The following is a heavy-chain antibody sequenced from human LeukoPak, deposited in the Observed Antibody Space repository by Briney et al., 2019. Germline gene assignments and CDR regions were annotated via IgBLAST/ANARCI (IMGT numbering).Heavy chain of an antibody. Sequence: QPGGSLRLSCAASGFTFSSYSMNWDRQAPGKGLEWVSYISSSSSTIYYADSVKGRFTVSRDNAKNSLYLQMNRLRDEDTAVYYCAAEGMDVWGKGTTVTVSS. V-gene: IGHV3-48*02. CDR3: AAEGMDV. J-gene: IGHJ6*04. CDR1: GFTFSSYS. CDR2: ISSSSSTI.